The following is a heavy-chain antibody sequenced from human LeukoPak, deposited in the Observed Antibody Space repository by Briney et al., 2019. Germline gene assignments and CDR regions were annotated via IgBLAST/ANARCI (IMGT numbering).Heavy chain of an antibody. CDR2: IIPIFGTA. CDR3: ARAERITMVRGVTITGYYYYYMDV. Sequence: SVKVSCKASGGTFSSYAISWVRQAPGQGLEWMGGIIPIFGTANYAQKFQGRVTITTDESTSTAYMELSSLRSEDTAVYYCARAERITMVRGVTITGYYYYYMDVWGKGTTVTVSS. J-gene: IGHJ6*03. D-gene: IGHD3-10*01. CDR1: GGTFSSYA. V-gene: IGHV1-69*05.